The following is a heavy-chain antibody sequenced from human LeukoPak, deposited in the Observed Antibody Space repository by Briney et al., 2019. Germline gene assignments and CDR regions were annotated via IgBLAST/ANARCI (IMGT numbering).Heavy chain of an antibody. Sequence: GGSLRLSCAASGFTVSSNYMSWVRQAPGKGLEWVSVTYSGGSTYYADSVKGRFTISRDNSKNTLYLQMNSLRAEDTAVYYCARDLGVWSGYPSDAFDIWGQGTMVTVSS. CDR3: ARDLGVWSGYPSDAFDI. CDR1: GFTVSSNY. V-gene: IGHV3-66*02. D-gene: IGHD3-3*01. CDR2: TYSGGST. J-gene: IGHJ3*02.